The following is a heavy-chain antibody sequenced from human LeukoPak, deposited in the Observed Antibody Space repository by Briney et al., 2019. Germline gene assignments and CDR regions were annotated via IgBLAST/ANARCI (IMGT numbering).Heavy chain of an antibody. Sequence: AGGSLRLSCAASGFTFSSYGIHWVRQAPGKGLEWVAFILNDGSNKYYADSVKGRFTISRDNSKNTVWLQMNSLRAEDTAVYYCAKDLAPITGATEPDYWGQGTLVTVSS. J-gene: IGHJ4*02. V-gene: IGHV3-30*02. D-gene: IGHD7-27*01. CDR1: GFTFSSYG. CDR3: AKDLAPITGATEPDY. CDR2: ILNDGSNK.